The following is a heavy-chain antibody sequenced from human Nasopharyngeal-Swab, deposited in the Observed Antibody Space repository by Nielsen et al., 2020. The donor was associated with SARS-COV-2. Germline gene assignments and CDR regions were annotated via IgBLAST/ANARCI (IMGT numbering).Heavy chain of an antibody. CDR2: IIPILGIA. J-gene: IGHJ6*02. CDR1: GGTFSSYA. V-gene: IGHV1-69*04. D-gene: IGHD3-10*01. CDR3: ARVVGPGMVRGVTTPLGMDV. Sequence: SVKVSCKASGGTFSSYAISWVGQAPAQGLEWMGRIIPILGIANYAQKFQGGVTITADKSTSTAYMELSRLRSEDTAVYYCARVVGPGMVRGVTTPLGMDVWGQGTTVTVSS.